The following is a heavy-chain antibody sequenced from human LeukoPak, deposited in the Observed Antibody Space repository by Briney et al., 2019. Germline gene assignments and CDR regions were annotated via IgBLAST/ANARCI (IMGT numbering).Heavy chain of an antibody. V-gene: IGHV3-30-3*01. J-gene: IGHJ4*02. CDR2: ISFDGSNR. CDR3: ARGTYFDS. CDR1: GFTFNRYA. Sequence: GGSLRLSCAASGFTFNRYAIHWVRQAPGKGLEWVAVISFDGSNRYYADSVRGRFTISRHNSNNTLYLQMNSLRVEDTAIYYCARGTYFDSWGQGTLVIVSS. D-gene: IGHD3-10*01.